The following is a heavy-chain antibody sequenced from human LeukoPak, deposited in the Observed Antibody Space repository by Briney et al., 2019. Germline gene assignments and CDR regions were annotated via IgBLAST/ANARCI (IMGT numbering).Heavy chain of an antibody. J-gene: IGHJ3*02. D-gene: IGHD3-9*01. Sequence: PGGSLRLSCAASGFTFSSYAMHWVRQAPGKGLEYVSPISSNGGSTYYANSVKGRFTISRDNSKNTLYLQMGSLRAEDMAVYYCARTPPYYDILTGPYDAFDIWGQGTMVTVSS. V-gene: IGHV3-64*01. CDR2: ISSNGGST. CDR3: ARTPPYYDILTGPYDAFDI. CDR1: GFTFSSYA.